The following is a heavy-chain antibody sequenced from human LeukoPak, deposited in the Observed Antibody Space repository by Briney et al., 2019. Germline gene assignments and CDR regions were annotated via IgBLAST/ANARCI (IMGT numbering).Heavy chain of an antibody. CDR1: GYTFSGYH. CDR3: ARDRGVGATPVFDY. J-gene: IGHJ4*02. D-gene: IGHD1-26*01. Sequence: ASVKVSCKASGYTFSGYHIHWVRQAPGRGLEWMGIINPSGGSTSYAQKFQGRVTMTRDTSTSTVYMELSSLRSEDTAVYYCARDRGVGATPVFDYWGQGTPVTVSS. CDR2: INPSGGST. V-gene: IGHV1-46*01.